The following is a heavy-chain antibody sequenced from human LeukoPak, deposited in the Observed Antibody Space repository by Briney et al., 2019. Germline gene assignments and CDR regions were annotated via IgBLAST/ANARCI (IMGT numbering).Heavy chain of an antibody. Sequence: GESLRLSCAASGLAVSNSYMSWVRQAPGKGLEWVSVIYKSGNTYYADSLKGRFTISRDSSENTLYLQMNSLSAEDTAMYYCAKSSYGSGTALDLWGQGTLVTVSS. CDR3: AKSSYGSGTALDL. J-gene: IGHJ5*02. CDR2: IYKSGNT. CDR1: GLAVSNSY. V-gene: IGHV3-53*01. D-gene: IGHD3-10*01.